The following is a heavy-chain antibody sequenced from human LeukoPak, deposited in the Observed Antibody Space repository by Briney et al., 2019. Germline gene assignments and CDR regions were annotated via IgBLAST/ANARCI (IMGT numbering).Heavy chain of an antibody. J-gene: IGHJ4*02. D-gene: IGHD1-26*01. CDR1: GFIVSSNY. V-gene: IGHV3-66*02. Sequence: GGSLRLSCAASGFIVSSNYMNWVRQAPGKGLEWVSVIYRGGSTYYADSVKGRFTISRDNSKNTLYLQMNSLRAEDTAVYYCARSWDARLNFDYWGQGTLVTVSS. CDR3: ARSWDARLNFDY. CDR2: IYRGGST.